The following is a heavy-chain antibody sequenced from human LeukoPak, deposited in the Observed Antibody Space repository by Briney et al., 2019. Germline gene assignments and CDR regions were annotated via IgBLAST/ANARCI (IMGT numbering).Heavy chain of an antibody. Sequence: GASVKVSCKASGYTFTGYYMHWVRQAPGQGLEWMGWINPNSGGTNYAQKFQGRVTMTRDTSISTAYMELSRLRSDDAAVYYCARSGPSGVAGRVGWFDPWGQGTLVTVSS. V-gene: IGHV1-2*02. CDR3: ARSGPSGVAGRVGWFDP. CDR2: INPNSGGT. J-gene: IGHJ5*02. D-gene: IGHD6-19*01. CDR1: GYTFTGYY.